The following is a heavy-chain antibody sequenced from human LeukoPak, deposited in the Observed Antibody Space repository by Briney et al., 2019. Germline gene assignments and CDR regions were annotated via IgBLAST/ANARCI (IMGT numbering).Heavy chain of an antibody. D-gene: IGHD3-3*01. V-gene: IGHV3-11*05. Sequence: KPGGSLRLSCAASRFMLKDHYMSWLRQAPGKGPEWVSYINHIGTQTDYADSVKGRFTISRDNPNNLVYLQMNNLRVEDTAVYYCARARFTTFVYYWGQGTLVTVSS. J-gene: IGHJ4*02. CDR3: ARARFTTFVYY. CDR2: INHIGTQT. CDR1: RFMLKDHY.